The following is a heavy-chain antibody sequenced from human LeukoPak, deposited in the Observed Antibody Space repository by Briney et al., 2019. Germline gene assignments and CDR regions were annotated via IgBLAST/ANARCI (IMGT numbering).Heavy chain of an antibody. CDR3: ARDPEITMIVASLDWYFDL. CDR1: GFTFSSYG. D-gene: IGHD3-22*01. Sequence: PGGSLRLSCAASGFTFSSYGMHWVRQAPGKGLEWVAVIWYDGSNTYYADSVKGRFTVSRDNSKDTLYLQMNSLRAEDTAVYYCARDPEITMIVASLDWYFDLWGRGTLVTVSS. CDR2: IWYDGSNT. V-gene: IGHV3-33*01. J-gene: IGHJ2*01.